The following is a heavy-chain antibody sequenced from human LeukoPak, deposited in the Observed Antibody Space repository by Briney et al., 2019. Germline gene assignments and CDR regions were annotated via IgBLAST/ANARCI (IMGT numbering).Heavy chain of an antibody. CDR3: AREDLKCSSTSCYTSFDY. V-gene: IGHV4-4*07. Sequence: PSETLSLTCTVSGGSISSYYWSWIRQPAGKGLEWIGRIYTSGSTNYNPSLKSRVTISVDMFKNQFSLKLSSVTAADTAVYYCAREDLKCSSTSCYTSFDYWGQGTLVTVSS. CDR2: IYTSGST. CDR1: GGSISSYY. D-gene: IGHD2-2*02. J-gene: IGHJ4*02.